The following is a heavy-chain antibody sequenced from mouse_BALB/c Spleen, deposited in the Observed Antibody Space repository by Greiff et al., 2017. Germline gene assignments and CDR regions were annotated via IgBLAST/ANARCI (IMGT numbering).Heavy chain of an antibody. J-gene: IGHJ2*01. CDR1: GFSLTGYG. D-gene: IGHD1-2*01. Sequence: VHLVESGPGLVAPSQSLSITCTVSGFSLTGYGVNWVRQPPGKGLEWLGMIWGDGSTDYNSALKSRLTISKDNSKSQVFLKMNSLQTDDTARYYCARIHYYGYFDYWGQGTTLTVSS. V-gene: IGHV2-6-7*01. CDR2: IWGDGST. CDR3: ARIHYYGYFDY.